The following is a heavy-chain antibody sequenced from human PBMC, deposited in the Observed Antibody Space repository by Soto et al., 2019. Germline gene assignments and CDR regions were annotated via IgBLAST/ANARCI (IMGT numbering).Heavy chain of an antibody. CDR2: IGATGDT. V-gene: IGHV3-13*01. CDR3: ARGAGCSGGSCYSYNWFDP. J-gene: IGHJ5*02. CDR1: GFTLSDYD. D-gene: IGHD2-15*01. Sequence: DVQLEESGGGLIEPGGSLRLSCAASGFTLSDYDMHWVRQGTTKGLEWVSGIGATGDTFYPDSVKGRFSISRDHVTNSLFLQENILRAEDTAVYYCARGAGCSGGSCYSYNWFDPWGHGTLVTVSS.